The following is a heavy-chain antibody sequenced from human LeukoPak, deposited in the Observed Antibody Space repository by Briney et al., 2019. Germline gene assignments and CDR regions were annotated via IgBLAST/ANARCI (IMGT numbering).Heavy chain of an antibody. V-gene: IGHV1-46*01. D-gene: IGHD3-10*01. CDR2: ISPNGGST. J-gene: IGHJ4*02. Sequence: GASVKVSCKASGYAFTTYYIHWLRQAPGQGPEWMGIISPNGGSTSYAQKFQGRVTMARDTSTSTVYMELSSLKSEDTAVYYCARDITVTGHDIGYWGQGTLVTVSS. CDR1: GYAFTTYY. CDR3: ARDITVTGHDIGY.